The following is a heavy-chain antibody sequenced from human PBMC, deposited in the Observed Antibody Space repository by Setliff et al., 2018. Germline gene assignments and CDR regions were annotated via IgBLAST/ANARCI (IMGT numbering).Heavy chain of an antibody. CDR3: ARDLGHGGDSDY. CDR2: IGHTGSI. V-gene: IGHV4-38-2*02. J-gene: IGHJ4*02. D-gene: IGHD2-21*02. Sequence: PSETLSLTCTVSGYSISSGYIWGWIRQPPGKGLEWVGNIGHTGSINYNPSLKSRLTISRDTSKNQVSLKLNSVTATDTAVYYCARDLGHGGDSDYWGQGIQVAVSS. CDR1: GYSISSGYI.